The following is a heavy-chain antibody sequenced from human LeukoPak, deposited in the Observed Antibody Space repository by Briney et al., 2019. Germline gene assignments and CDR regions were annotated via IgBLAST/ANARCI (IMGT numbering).Heavy chain of an antibody. CDR3: ARHASGDNGNAFDI. CDR2: IYYSGST. J-gene: IGHJ3*02. V-gene: IGHV4-59*08. D-gene: IGHD4-17*01. Sequence: SETLSLTCTVSGGSISNYYWSWIRQPPGKGLEWIGYIYYSGSTNYNPSLKSRVTISVDTSKNHFSLKLNSVTAADTAVYYCARHASGDNGNAFDIWGQGTVVTVS. CDR1: GGSISNYY.